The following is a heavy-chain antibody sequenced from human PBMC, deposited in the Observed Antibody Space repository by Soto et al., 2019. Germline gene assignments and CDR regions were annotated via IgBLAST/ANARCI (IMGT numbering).Heavy chain of an antibody. CDR1: GFTFSAYG. Sequence: VQLVESGGGFVQPGGSLRLSCAASGFTFSAYGMGWVRQAPGEGLEWISYIGGSRTPIYYADSVQGRFTVSRDNAKNSLYLQMNSLRAEDTAVYYCVKPLRKQWPRDAFDVWGQGTMVTVSS. V-gene: IGHV3-48*01. J-gene: IGHJ3*01. D-gene: IGHD6-19*01. CDR3: VKPLRKQWPRDAFDV. CDR2: IGGSRTPI.